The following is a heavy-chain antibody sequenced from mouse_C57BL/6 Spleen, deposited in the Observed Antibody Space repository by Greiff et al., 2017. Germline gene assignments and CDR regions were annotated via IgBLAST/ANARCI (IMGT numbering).Heavy chain of an antibody. J-gene: IGHJ3*01. D-gene: IGHD2-1*01. CDR1: GYTFTSYW. CDR3: ARDGNYGGRWFAY. Sequence: QVQLQQPGAELVMPGASVKLSCKASGYTFTSYWMHWVKQRPGQGLEWIGEIDPSDSYTNYNQKFKGKSTLTVDKSSSTAYMQLSSLTSEDSAVYYCARDGNYGGRWFAYWGQGTLVTVSA. CDR2: IDPSDSYT. V-gene: IGHV1-69*01.